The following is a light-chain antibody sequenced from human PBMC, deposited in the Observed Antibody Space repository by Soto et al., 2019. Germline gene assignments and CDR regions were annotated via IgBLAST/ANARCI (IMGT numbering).Light chain of an antibody. CDR3: QSYDRSLSGCV. V-gene: IGLV1-40*01. CDR2: GNN. CDR1: SSNIGAGSD. Sequence: QSVLTQPPSVSGAPGQRVTISCTGSSSNIGAGSDVHWYQQLPGTAPKLLIYGNNNRPSGVPDRFSGSKSGTSASLAITGLQAEDEADYYCQSYDRSLSGCVLGTGTKLTVL. J-gene: IGLJ1*01.